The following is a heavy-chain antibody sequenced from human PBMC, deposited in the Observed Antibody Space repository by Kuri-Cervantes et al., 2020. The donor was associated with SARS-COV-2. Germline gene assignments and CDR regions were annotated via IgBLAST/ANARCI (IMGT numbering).Heavy chain of an antibody. D-gene: IGHD1-26*01. CDR1: GGSISSYY. J-gene: IGHJ1*01. CDR3: ARGLFSEHFHY. Sequence: GSLRLSCTVSGGSISSYYWSWIRQPPGNGLEWIGYIYYSGSTNYNPSLKSRVTISVDTSKNQFSLKLSSVTAADTAVYYCARGLFSEHFHYWGRGTLVTVSS. CDR2: IYYSGST. V-gene: IGHV4-59*12.